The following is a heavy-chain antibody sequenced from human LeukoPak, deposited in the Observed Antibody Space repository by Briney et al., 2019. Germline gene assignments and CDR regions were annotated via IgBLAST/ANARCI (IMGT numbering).Heavy chain of an antibody. CDR3: AKADPMVRGVPALIDY. V-gene: IGHV3-23*01. CDR1: GFTFSSYA. CDR2: ISGSGGST. Sequence: PGGSLRLSCAASGFTFSSYAMSWVRQAPGKGLEWVSAISGSGGSTYYADSVKGRFTISRDNSKNTLYLQMNSLRAEDTAVYYCAKADPMVRGVPALIDYWGQGTLVTVYS. D-gene: IGHD3-10*01. J-gene: IGHJ4*02.